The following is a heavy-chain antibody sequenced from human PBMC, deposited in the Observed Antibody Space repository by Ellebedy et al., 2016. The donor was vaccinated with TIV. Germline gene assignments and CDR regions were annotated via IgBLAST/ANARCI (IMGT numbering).Heavy chain of an antibody. CDR2: IDPSDSYT. Sequence: GESLKISCQGSGYSFSTHWIGWVRQQPGKGLEWMGRIDPSDSYTNYSPSFQGHVTISPDESISTVYLQWSSLKASDTAMYYCATETDSSSGWFDPWGQGTLVTVSS. CDR3: ATETDSSSGWFDP. CDR1: GYSFSTHW. D-gene: IGHD2-15*01. V-gene: IGHV5-10-1*01. J-gene: IGHJ5*02.